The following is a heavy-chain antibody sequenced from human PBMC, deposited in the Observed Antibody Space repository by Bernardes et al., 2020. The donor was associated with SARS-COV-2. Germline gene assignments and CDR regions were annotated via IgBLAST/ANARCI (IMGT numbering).Heavy chain of an antibody. CDR2: ISGRGGGT. CDR3: AKDRGGRYYYDSSGYDLDY. Sequence: GGSLRLSCAASGFTFSSYAMSWVPPAPGEGRGWVSAISGRGGGTYYADSVKGRFTISRDNSKNTLYLQMNSLRAEDTAVYYCAKDRGGRYYYDSSGYDLDYWGQGTLVTVSS. J-gene: IGHJ4*02. CDR1: GFTFSSYA. V-gene: IGHV3-23*01. D-gene: IGHD3-22*01.